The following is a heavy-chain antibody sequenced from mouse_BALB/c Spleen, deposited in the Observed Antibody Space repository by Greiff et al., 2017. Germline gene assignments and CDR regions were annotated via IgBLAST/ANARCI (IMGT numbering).Heavy chain of an antibody. CDR3: ARDLGARATWFAY. CDR2: ISDGGSYT. Sequence: EVQLQESGGGLVKPGGSLKLSCAASGFTFSDYYMYWVRQTPEKRLEWVATISDGGSYTYYPDSVKGRFTISRDNAKNNLYLQMSSLKSEDTAMYYCARDLGARATWFAYWGQGTLVTVSA. D-gene: IGHD3-1*01. J-gene: IGHJ3*01. CDR1: GFTFSDYY. V-gene: IGHV5-4*02.